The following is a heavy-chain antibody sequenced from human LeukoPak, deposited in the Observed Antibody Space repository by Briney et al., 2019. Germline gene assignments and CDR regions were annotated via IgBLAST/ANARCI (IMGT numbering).Heavy chain of an antibody. CDR2: IYHSGST. D-gene: IGHD1-7*01. J-gene: IGHJ4*02. V-gene: IGHV4-38-2*02. Sequence: SETLSLTCTVSGYSISSGYYWGWIRQPPGKGLEWIGSIYHSGSTYYNPSLKSRVTISVDTSKNQFSLKLSSVTAADTAVYYCARGISITGTRSQGQSDYWGQGTLVTVSS. CDR1: GYSISSGYY. CDR3: ARGISITGTRSQGQSDY.